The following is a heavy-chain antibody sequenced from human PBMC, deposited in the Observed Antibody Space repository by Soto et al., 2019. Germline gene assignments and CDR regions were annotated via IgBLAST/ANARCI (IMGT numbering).Heavy chain of an antibody. J-gene: IGHJ6*02. V-gene: IGHV1-69*13. CDR3: ARERSVGYCITTTCPKPFYYYAMDV. CDR2: IIPIFGTP. D-gene: IGHD2-2*01. CDR1: GGTFTNYA. Sequence: ASVKVSCKASGGTFTNYAFSWVQQAPGQGPEWMGGIIPIFGTPDYAQKFQGRVIITADESTRTVSMELNSLRSDDTAVYYCARERSVGYCITTTCPKPFYYYAMDVWGQGTAGHRLL.